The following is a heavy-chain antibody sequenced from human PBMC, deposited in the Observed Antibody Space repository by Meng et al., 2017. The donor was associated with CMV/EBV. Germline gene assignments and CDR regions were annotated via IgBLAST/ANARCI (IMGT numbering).Heavy chain of an antibody. CDR3: ARGGIAAAGSDFFDY. D-gene: IGHD6-13*01. V-gene: IGHV4-31*02. Sequence: GGSISSGGSSCSWIRQHPGKGLEWIGYISYSGSTYYTPSLKSRVTISVDTSKNQFSLKLSSVTAADTAVYYCARGGIAAAGSDFFDYWGQGTLVTVSS. CDR2: ISYSGST. CDR1: GGSISSGGSS. J-gene: IGHJ4*02.